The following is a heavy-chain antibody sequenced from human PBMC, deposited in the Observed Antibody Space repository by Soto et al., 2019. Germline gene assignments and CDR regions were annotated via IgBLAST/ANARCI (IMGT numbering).Heavy chain of an antibody. CDR1: GGTFSSYT. J-gene: IGHJ4*02. CDR3: ARATHTPGSYYFDY. CDR2: IIPILGIA. V-gene: IGHV1-69*02. Sequence: QVQLVQSGAEVKKPGSSVKVSCKASGGTFSSYTISWVRQAPGQGLEWMGRIIPILGIANYGQKFQGRVTITADKATSTAYMELSNLRSEDTAVYYGARATHTPGSYYFDYWGQGTLVTVSS. D-gene: IGHD5-12*01.